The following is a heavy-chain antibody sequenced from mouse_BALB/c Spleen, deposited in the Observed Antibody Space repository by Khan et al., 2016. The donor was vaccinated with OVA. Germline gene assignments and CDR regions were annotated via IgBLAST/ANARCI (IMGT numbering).Heavy chain of an antibody. V-gene: IGHV5-6*01. Sequence: EVELVESGGDLVKPGGSLKLSCAASGFTFSPYGMSWVRQTPDKRLEWVATISTGGHYTYYPDSVKGRFTISRDNAKNTLYLQMTSLKSEDTAIVDCARLAYEYESEGFAYWGQGTLVTVSA. CDR1: GFTFSPYG. CDR3: ARLAYEYESEGFAY. J-gene: IGHJ3*01. CDR2: ISTGGHYT. D-gene: IGHD2-4*01.